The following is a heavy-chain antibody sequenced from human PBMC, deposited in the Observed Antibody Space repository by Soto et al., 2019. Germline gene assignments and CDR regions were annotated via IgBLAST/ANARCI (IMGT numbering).Heavy chain of an antibody. CDR2: IYYNGGT. J-gene: IGHJ4*01. CDR1: GDSITTYY. Sequence: PSETLSLTCTVSGDSITTYYWSWIRQSPGKGLEWIGYIYYNGGTSYNPSLKSRVTISGDPSKRQFSLRLSSVTAADTAVYYCARNKVVVVPTTSFYYFDYWGLGTLVTVS. V-gene: IGHV4-59*01. CDR3: ARNKVVVVPTTSFYYFDY. D-gene: IGHD3-16*02.